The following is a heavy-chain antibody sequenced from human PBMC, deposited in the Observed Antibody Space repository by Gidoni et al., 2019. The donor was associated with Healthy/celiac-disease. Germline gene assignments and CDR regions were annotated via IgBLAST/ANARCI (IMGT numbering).Heavy chain of an antibody. CDR3: ARDRQGEQWTEGGFDY. D-gene: IGHD6-19*01. Sequence: QVQLVESGGGVVQPGRSLRLPCAASGFTFSSYAMPWVRQAPGKGLEWVAVISYDGSNKYYADSVKGRFTISRDNSKNTLYLQMNSLRAEDTAVYYCARDRQGEQWTEGGFDYWGQGTLVTVSS. CDR1: GFTFSSYA. J-gene: IGHJ4*02. CDR2: ISYDGSNK. V-gene: IGHV3-30-3*01.